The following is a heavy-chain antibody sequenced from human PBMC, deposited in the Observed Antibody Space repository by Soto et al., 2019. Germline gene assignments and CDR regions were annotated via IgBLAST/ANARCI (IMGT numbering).Heavy chain of an antibody. D-gene: IGHD6-19*01. CDR1: GYTLTELS. CDR2: FDPEDGET. Sequence: ASVKVSCKVSGYTLTELSMHWVRQAPGKGLEWMGGFDPEDGETIYAQKFQGRVTMTEDTSTDTAYMELSSLRSEDTAVYYCATDHGPVAGNVYDYWGQGTLVTVSS. CDR3: ATDHGPVAGNVYDY. J-gene: IGHJ4*02. V-gene: IGHV1-24*01.